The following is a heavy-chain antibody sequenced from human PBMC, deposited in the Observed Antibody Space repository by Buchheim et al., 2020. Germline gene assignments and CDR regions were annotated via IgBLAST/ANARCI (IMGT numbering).Heavy chain of an antibody. D-gene: IGHD1-26*01. V-gene: IGHV3-66*02. CDR1: GFSASSLY. Sequence: VQLLQSGGGLVQPGGSLRLSCAAFGFSASSLYVGWLRQAPGKGPEWVALISSGGDTYSADSVKGRFAISRDDSENTVILQMSSLIPEDTAIYYCVTSVVRAMRGEYWGQGTL. CDR3: VTSVVRAMRGEY. J-gene: IGHJ4*02. CDR2: ISSGGDT.